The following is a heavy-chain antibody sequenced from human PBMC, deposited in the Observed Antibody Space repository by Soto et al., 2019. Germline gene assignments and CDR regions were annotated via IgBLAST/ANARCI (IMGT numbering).Heavy chain of an antibody. Sequence: EVQLVDSGGGLVKPGGSLRLSCAASGFSFTDYGMNWVRQAPGKGLEWVSSISGSSSYIYYADSLKGRFTVSRDNAERSLFLQMNSLGAEDTAVYYCARDGAYCSGTGCRDYYHYMDVWGKGTTVTVSS. CDR3: ARDGAYCSGTGCRDYYHYMDV. CDR1: GFSFTDYG. J-gene: IGHJ6*03. CDR2: ISGSSSYI. D-gene: IGHD2-2*01. V-gene: IGHV3-21*01.